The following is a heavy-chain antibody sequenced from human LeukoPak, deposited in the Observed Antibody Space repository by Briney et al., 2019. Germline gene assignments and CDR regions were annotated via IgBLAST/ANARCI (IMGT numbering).Heavy chain of an antibody. J-gene: IGHJ4*02. CDR3: AKDIERHDYYDSSGPTGYFDY. D-gene: IGHD3-22*01. Sequence: GGSLRFSCAASGFTFDDSVMHWVRQGSGKGLEWVSSISWNSGSIGYADSVKGRFTISRDNAKNSLYLQMNSLKAEDTALYYCAKDIERHDYYDSSGPTGYFDYWGQGTLVTVSS. V-gene: IGHV3-9*01. CDR2: ISWNSGSI. CDR1: GFTFDDSV.